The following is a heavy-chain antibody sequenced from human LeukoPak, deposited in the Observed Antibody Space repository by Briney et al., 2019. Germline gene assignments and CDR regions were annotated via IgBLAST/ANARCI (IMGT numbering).Heavy chain of an antibody. J-gene: IGHJ4*02. V-gene: IGHV3-7*01. CDR1: GFTFSSYW. D-gene: IGHD5-24*01. CDR3: ARGGDGYTSVDFDY. Sequence: GGSLRLSCAASGFTFSSYWMSWVRQAPGKGLEWVANIKQDGSEKYYVDSVKGRFTISRDNAKNSLYLQMNSLRAEDTAVYYCARGGDGYTSVDFDYWGQGTLVTVSS. CDR2: IKQDGSEK.